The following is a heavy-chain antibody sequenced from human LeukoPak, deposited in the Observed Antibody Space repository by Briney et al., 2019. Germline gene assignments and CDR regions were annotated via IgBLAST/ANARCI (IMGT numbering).Heavy chain of an antibody. Sequence: ASVKVSCKASGYTFTSYDINWVRQATGQGLEWMGWMNPNSGNTGYAQKFQGRVTMTRNTSISTAYMELSSLRSEDTAVYYCARVLLWFGELPFDPWGQGTLVTVSS. CDR1: GYTFTSYD. D-gene: IGHD3-10*01. V-gene: IGHV1-8*01. J-gene: IGHJ5*02. CDR3: ARVLLWFGELPFDP. CDR2: MNPNSGNT.